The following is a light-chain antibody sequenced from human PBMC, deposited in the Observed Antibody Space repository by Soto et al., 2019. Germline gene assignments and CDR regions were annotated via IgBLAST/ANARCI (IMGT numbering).Light chain of an antibody. CDR1: PSITTY. CDR2: AAY. V-gene: IGKV1-39*01. Sequence: DIQMTQSPSSLSASVGDRVTITCRARPSITTYFNSYLNCYQQKPVKAHKLLIFAAYSLQNWFPSRFSGSASGTDFTLPISSLQPEHFANYYCQQTYHTLWTFGQGTKLPFK. CDR3: QQTYHTLWT. J-gene: IGKJ1*01.